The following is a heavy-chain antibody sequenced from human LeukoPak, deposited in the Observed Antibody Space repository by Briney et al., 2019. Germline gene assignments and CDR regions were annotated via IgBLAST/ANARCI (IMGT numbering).Heavy chain of an antibody. V-gene: IGHV1-8*01. CDR3: ARVAAAGTPSYAEYFQH. CDR1: GYTFTSYD. CDR2: MNPNSGNT. D-gene: IGHD6-13*01. J-gene: IGHJ1*01. Sequence: GASVKVSCKASGYTFTSYDINWVRQATGQGLEWMGWMNPNSGNTGHAQKFQGRVTMTRNTSISTAYMELSSLRSEDTAVYYCARVAAAGTPSYAEYFQHWGQGTLVTVSS.